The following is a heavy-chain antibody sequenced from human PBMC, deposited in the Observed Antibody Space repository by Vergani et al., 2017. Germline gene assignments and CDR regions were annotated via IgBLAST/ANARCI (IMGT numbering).Heavy chain of an antibody. CDR2: MKEDGADK. D-gene: IGHD1-26*01. J-gene: IGHJ4*02. CDR3: AREGHLVGPDLDY. V-gene: IGHV3-7*01. Sequence: EVHLVESGGGLVQPGGSLRLSCVGSGFKLDEDWMSWVRQAPGKGLEWVADMKEDGADKKYVDSVKGRFNISRDNAKNSLFLQMNSMRAEDTAVYFCAREGHLVGPDLDYWGQGTLVTVSS. CDR1: GFKLDEDW.